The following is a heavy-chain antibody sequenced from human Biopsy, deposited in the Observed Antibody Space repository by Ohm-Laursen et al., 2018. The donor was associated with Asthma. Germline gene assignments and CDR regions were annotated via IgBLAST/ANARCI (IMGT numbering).Heavy chain of an antibody. CDR3: ARFIDGTFFVDY. V-gene: IGHV5-51*01. CDR2: IYPGDSDT. CDR1: AYSFATYW. J-gene: IGHJ4*02. Sequence: ESLRISCKGSAYSFATYWIGWVRQMPGKGLEWMGIIYPGDSDTRYSPSFQGQVTISADKSINNAFLQWSSLKPSDTAIYYCARFIDGTFFVDYWGQGTLVTVSS. D-gene: IGHD1-7*01.